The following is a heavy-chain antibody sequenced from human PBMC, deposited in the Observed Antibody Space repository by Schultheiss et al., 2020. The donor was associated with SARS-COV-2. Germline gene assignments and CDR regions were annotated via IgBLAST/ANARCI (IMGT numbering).Heavy chain of an antibody. J-gene: IGHJ5*02. D-gene: IGHD6-13*01. CDR3: ARDRVAAAVWFDP. Sequence: GGSLRLSCAASGFTFSSYAMNWVRQTTGKGLEWVAVIWYDGSNKYYADSVKGRSTISRDNAKNSLYLQMNSLRAEDTAVYYCARDRVAAAVWFDPWGQGTLVTVSS. CDR1: GFTFSSYA. V-gene: IGHV3-33*08. CDR2: IWYDGSNK.